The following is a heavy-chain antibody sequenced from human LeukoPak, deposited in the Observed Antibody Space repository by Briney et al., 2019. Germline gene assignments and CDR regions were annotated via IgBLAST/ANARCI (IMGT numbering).Heavy chain of an antibody. Sequence: GSSVKVSCKASGGTFSSYAISWVRQAPGQGLEWMGRIIPIFGTANYAQKFQGRVTITADKSTSTAYMELSSLRSEDTAVYYCARVGRGSNYYYYYMDVWGKGTTVTVSS. D-gene: IGHD3-10*01. CDR1: GGTFSSYA. V-gene: IGHV1-69*06. CDR3: ARVGRGSNYYYYYMDV. J-gene: IGHJ6*03. CDR2: IIPIFGTA.